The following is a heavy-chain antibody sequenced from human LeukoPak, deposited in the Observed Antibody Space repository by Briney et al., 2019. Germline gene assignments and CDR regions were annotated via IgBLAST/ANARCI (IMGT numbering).Heavy chain of an antibody. V-gene: IGHV4-59*01. Sequence: SETLSLTCTVSGGSISSYYWSWIRQPPGKGLEWIGYIYYSGSTNYNPSLKSRVTISVDTSKNQFSLKLSSVTAADTAVYYCARAYRVPNQIDYWGQGTLVTVSS. CDR2: IYYSGST. CDR1: GGSISSYY. CDR3: ARAYRVPNQIDY. D-gene: IGHD3-16*02. J-gene: IGHJ4*02.